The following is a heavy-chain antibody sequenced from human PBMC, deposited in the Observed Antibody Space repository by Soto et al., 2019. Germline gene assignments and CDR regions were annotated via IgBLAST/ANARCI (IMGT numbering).Heavy chain of an antibody. CDR2: ISQSGTT. D-gene: IGHD2-15*01. V-gene: IGHV4-4*02. CDR1: GASISSDNR. Sequence: QVQLQESGPGLVKPSGTLSLTCAVSGASISSDNRWTWVRQPPGEGLEWIGEISQSGTTKYNPSLASRVTISVDKSKNQLSLRLTAMTAADTAVYYCAKKVPAALRLYYFFGLDVWGQGTTVTGAS. CDR3: AKKVPAALRLYYFFGLDV. J-gene: IGHJ6*02.